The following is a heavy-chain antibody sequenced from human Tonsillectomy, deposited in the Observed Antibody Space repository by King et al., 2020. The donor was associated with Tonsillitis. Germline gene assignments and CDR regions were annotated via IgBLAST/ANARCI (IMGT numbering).Heavy chain of an antibody. Sequence: VQLVESGGGVVQPGRSLRLSCAASGFTFSSYAMHWVRQAPGKGLEWVAVIWSDGSNKYYADSVKGRFTISRDNSKNTQYLQMNSLRAEDTAVYYCARDSVGSGWYSSRYFDYWGQGTLVTVSS. V-gene: IGHV3-33*08. CDR2: IWSDGSNK. D-gene: IGHD6-19*01. J-gene: IGHJ4*02. CDR1: GFTFSSYA. CDR3: ARDSVGSGWYSSRYFDY.